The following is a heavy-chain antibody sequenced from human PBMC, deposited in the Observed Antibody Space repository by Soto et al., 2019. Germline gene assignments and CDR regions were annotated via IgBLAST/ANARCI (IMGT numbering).Heavy chain of an antibody. D-gene: IGHD1-1*01. Sequence: WRSLRLSCASSGFAFSSYSMTGVRQAPGKGLEWVAVIVSDGSNKYHADSVEGRFTISRDNSKDTLYLQMNSLRAEDTAVYYCARDDAFQNENGFDIWGQGTMVTVSS. V-gene: IGHV3-33*08. CDR2: IVSDGSNK. J-gene: IGHJ3*02. CDR3: ARDDAFQNENGFDI. CDR1: GFAFSSYS.